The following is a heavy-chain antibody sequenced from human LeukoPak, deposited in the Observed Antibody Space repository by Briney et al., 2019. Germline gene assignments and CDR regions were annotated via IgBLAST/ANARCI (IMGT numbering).Heavy chain of an antibody. Sequence: PSETLSLTCSVSGGSISSYYWSWIRQPPGKGLECLGYIYYSGSTNYNPSLKSRVAISVDTSKNHFSLNLSSVTAADTAVYYCARRVRAYCSGGSCYDDWYFDLWGRGTLVTVSS. CDR2: IYYSGST. CDR3: ARRVRAYCSGGSCYDDWYFDL. J-gene: IGHJ2*01. CDR1: GGSISSYY. V-gene: IGHV4-59*08. D-gene: IGHD2-15*01.